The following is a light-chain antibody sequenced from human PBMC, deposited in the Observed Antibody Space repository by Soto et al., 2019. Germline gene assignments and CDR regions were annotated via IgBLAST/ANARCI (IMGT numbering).Light chain of an antibody. CDR1: QSVSSSY. CDR2: GAS. J-gene: IGKJ2*01. Sequence: EIVLTQSPGTLSLSPGERATLSCRASQSVSSSYLAWYQQKPGQAPRLLIYGASSRATGIPDRFSGSGSGTDFTLTISSLELEDFAVYYCQQYGSSTPNTFGQGTKLEIK. V-gene: IGKV3-20*01. CDR3: QQYGSSTPNT.